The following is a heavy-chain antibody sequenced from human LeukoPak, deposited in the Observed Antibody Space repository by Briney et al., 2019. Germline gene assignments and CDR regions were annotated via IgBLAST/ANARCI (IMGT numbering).Heavy chain of an antibody. CDR2: IYHTGST. J-gene: IGHJ4*02. CDR1: GGSVSDYY. D-gene: IGHD6-19*01. V-gene: IGHV4-59*02. Sequence: SETLSLTCTISGGSVSDYYWSWIRQSPGKGLEWIGYIYHTGSTSYSPSLKSRVTISADTSQNQFSLKLSSVTAADTAVYYCARNNWVGSGWRGYYFDYWGQGTLVTVSS. CDR3: ARNNWVGSGWRGYYFDY.